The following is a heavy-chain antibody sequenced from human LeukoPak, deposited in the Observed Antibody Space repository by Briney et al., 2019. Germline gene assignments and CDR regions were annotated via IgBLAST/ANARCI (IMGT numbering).Heavy chain of an antibody. J-gene: IGHJ4*02. CDR1: GFTFSSYW. CDR3: ASGGWRGSSDFDY. CDR2: IKSDESIT. V-gene: IGHV3-74*01. D-gene: IGHD6-13*01. Sequence: GGSLRLSCAASGFTFSSYWMHWVRQAPGKGLMWVSRIKSDESITSYADSVKGRFTVSRDNAKNSLYLQMNSLRAEDTAVYYCASGGWRGSSDFDYWGQGTLVTVSS.